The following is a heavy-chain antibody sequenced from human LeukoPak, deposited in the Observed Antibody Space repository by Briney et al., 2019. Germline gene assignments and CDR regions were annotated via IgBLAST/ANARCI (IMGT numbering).Heavy chain of an antibody. J-gene: IGHJ4*02. V-gene: IGHV3-23*01. Sequence: GGSLRLSCAASGFTFSSYAMSWVRQAPGKGLEWVSAISGSGGSTYYPAFVKGRFTIATDNAKNTLYLQMNSFRAEDTAVYYCAKDSSYYYDSSGYFDYWGQGTLVTVSS. CDR2: ISGSGGST. D-gene: IGHD3-22*01. CDR3: AKDSSYYYDSSGYFDY. CDR1: GFTFSSYA.